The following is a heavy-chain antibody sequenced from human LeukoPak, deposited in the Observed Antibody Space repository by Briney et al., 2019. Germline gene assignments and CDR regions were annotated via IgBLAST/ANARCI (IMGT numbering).Heavy chain of an antibody. D-gene: IGHD1-26*01. CDR1: GFTYRHYA. CDR3: ARARNGTLKY. CDR2: ISYDGNHK. J-gene: IGHJ4*02. V-gene: IGHV3-30*16. Sequence: QPGGPLRLSCAASGFTYRHYAKPWIHQAPGQRPEWVAVISYDGNHKYYADSVKGRFTISRDNSKNTLYVQMNSLRAEDTAVYYCARARNGTLKYWGQGTLVTVCS.